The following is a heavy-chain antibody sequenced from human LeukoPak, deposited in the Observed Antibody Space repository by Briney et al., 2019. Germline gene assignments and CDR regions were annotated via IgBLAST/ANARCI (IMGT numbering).Heavy chain of an antibody. Sequence: SETLSLTCILSGGSISGYYWSWIRQPPGKGREGIGYIHYRESTNYNPSLKSRVTISVDTSKNQFSLKLSSVPAADTAVYYCARPGVGSGRYGAFDIWGQGTMVTVSS. D-gene: IGHD5-18*01. CDR2: IHYREST. V-gene: IGHV4-59*08. CDR1: GGSISGYY. J-gene: IGHJ3*02. CDR3: ARPGVGSGRYGAFDI.